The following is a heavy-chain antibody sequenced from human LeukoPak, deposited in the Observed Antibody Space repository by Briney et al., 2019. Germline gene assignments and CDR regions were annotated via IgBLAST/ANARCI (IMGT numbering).Heavy chain of an antibody. D-gene: IGHD4-17*01. CDR3: ARAPPDYGDFDF. CDR1: GFSLSNYW. J-gene: IGHJ4*02. CDR2: IKQDGSEK. V-gene: IGHV3-7*01. Sequence: GGSLRLSCAASGFSLSNYWMNWVRQAPGKGLEWVANIKQDGSEKNYVDSVKGRFTISRDNAKNSLYLHLNSLRDEDTAVYYCARAPPDYGDFDFWGQGTLVTVSS.